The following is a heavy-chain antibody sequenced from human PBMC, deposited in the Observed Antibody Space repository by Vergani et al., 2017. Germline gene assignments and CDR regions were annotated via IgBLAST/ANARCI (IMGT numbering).Heavy chain of an antibody. CDR3: AIVVGLYCSSTSCYSLEGWFDP. Sequence: QLQLQESGPGLVKPSETLSLTCTVSGGSISSSSYYWGWIRQPPGKGLEWIGSIYYSGSTYYNPSLKSRVTISVDTSKNQFSLKLSSVTAADTAVYYCAIVVGLYCSSTSCYSLEGWFDPWGQGTLVTVSS. CDR2: IYYSGST. CDR1: GGSISSSSYY. D-gene: IGHD2-2*02. V-gene: IGHV4-39*07. J-gene: IGHJ5*02.